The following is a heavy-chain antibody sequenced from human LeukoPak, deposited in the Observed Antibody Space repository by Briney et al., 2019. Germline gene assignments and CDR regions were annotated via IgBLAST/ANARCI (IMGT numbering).Heavy chain of an antibody. CDR1: GFTFSSYG. Sequence: GGSLRLSCAASGFTFSSYGMHWVRQAPGKGLEWVAFIRYDGSNKYYADSVKGRFTISRDNSKNTLYLQMNSLRAEDTAVYYCAKDPPPLSSSSPHFDYWCQGTLVT. D-gene: IGHD6-6*01. CDR2: IRYDGSNK. CDR3: AKDPPPLSSSSPHFDY. J-gene: IGHJ4*02. V-gene: IGHV3-30*02.